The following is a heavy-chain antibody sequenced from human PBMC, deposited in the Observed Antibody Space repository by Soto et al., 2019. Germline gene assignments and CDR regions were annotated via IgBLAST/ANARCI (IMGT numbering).Heavy chain of an antibody. D-gene: IGHD3-22*01. J-gene: IGHJ4*02. Sequence: LRLSCAASGFTFSSYAMSWVRQAPGKGLEWVSAISGSGGSTYYADSVKGRFTISRDNSKNTLYLQMNSLRAEDTAVYYCAKGLSDSSGYYTGYFDYWGQGTLVTVSS. CDR3: AKGLSDSSGYYTGYFDY. CDR2: ISGSGGST. V-gene: IGHV3-23*01. CDR1: GFTFSSYA.